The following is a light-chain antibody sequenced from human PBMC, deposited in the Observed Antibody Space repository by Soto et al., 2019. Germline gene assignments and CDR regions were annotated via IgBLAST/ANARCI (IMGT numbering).Light chain of an antibody. CDR3: QQLNSYPRFT. CDR1: QGISSY. J-gene: IGKJ3*01. Sequence: DIQLTQSPSFPSASVGDRVTITCRASQGISSYLAWYQQKPGKAPKLLIYAASTLQSGVPSRFSGSGSGTEFTLTISSLQPEDFATYYCQQLNSYPRFTFGPGTKVDIK. V-gene: IGKV1-9*01. CDR2: AAS.